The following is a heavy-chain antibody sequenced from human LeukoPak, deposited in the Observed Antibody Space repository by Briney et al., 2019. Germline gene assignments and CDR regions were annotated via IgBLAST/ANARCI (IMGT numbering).Heavy chain of an antibody. CDR2: IYYSGST. J-gene: IGHJ5*02. CDR3: ARGGSGSYSYWFDP. Sequence: SETLSLTCTVSGGSISSGGYYWSWIRQHPGKGLEWMGYIYYSGSTYYNPSLKSRVTISVDTSKNQFSLKLSSVTAADTAVYYCARGGSGSYSYWFDPWGQGTLVTVSS. V-gene: IGHV4-31*03. CDR1: GGSISSGGYY. D-gene: IGHD3-10*01.